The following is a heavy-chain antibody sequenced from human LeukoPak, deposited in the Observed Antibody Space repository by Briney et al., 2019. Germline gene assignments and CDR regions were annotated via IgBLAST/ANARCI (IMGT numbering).Heavy chain of an antibody. CDR2: INPNSGGT. J-gene: IGHJ5*02. Sequence: ASVNVSCKASGYTFTCYYMPWVRQAPGQGLDWIGLINPNSGGTNYAQKFQGSVTMTEDTSISTAYMELSRLRSDDTAVYYCARDSDDYYDSSGYNWFDPWGQETLVTVSS. CDR3: ARDSDDYYDSSGYNWFDP. CDR1: GYTFTCYY. V-gene: IGHV1-2*06. D-gene: IGHD3-22*01.